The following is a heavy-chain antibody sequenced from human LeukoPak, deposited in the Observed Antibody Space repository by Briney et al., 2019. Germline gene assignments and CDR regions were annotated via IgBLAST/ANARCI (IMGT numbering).Heavy chain of an antibody. D-gene: IGHD3-3*01. CDR1: GFTFSNAW. CDR3: TTQYYDFWSGYWSYAFDI. CDR2: IKSKTDGGTT. Sequence: GGSLRLSCAASGFTFSNAWMSWVCQAPGKGLEWVGRIKSKTDGGTTDYAAPVKGRFTISRDDSKNTLYLQMNSLKTEDTAVYYCTTQYYDFWSGYWSYAFDIWGQGTMVTVSS. V-gene: IGHV3-15*01. J-gene: IGHJ3*02.